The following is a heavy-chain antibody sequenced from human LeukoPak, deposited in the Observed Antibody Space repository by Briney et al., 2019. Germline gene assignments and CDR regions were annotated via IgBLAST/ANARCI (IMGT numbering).Heavy chain of an antibody. V-gene: IGHV4-61*05. Sequence: PSETLSLTCTVSGGSISSSTYYWGWIRQPPGKGLEWIGYIHYGGNTDYNPSLKSRLTISVDTSKNQFSLKLSSVTAADTAVYYCVRRGDGYPYYFDYWGQGTLVTVSS. CDR3: VRRGDGYPYYFDY. D-gene: IGHD5-24*01. CDR1: GGSISSSTYY. CDR2: IHYGGNT. J-gene: IGHJ4*02.